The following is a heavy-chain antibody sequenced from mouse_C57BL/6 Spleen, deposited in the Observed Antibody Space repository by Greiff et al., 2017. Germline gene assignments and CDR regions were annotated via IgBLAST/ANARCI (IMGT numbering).Heavy chain of an antibody. Sequence: QVQLQQPGAELVKPGASVKLSCKASGYTFTSYWMHWVKQRPGRGLEWIGRIDPNSGGTKYNEKFKSKATLTVDKPSSTAYMQLSSLTSGDSAVYYCARGVYDYDVPFAYWGQGTLVTVSA. CDR2: IDPNSGGT. D-gene: IGHD2-4*01. CDR1: GYTFTSYW. CDR3: ARGVYDYDVPFAY. J-gene: IGHJ3*01. V-gene: IGHV1-72*01.